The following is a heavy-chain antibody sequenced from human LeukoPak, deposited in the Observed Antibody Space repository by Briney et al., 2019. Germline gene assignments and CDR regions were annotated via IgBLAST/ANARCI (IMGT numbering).Heavy chain of an antibody. Sequence: ASVKVSCKASGYTFTGYYVHWVRQAPGQGLEWLGWINPDSGGTSYAQRFQGRVTMTRDTSISTAYMEPSRLRSDDTAVYYCATGERLVPAAMWFDYWGQGTLVTVSS. J-gene: IGHJ4*02. CDR3: ATGERLVPAAMWFDY. CDR1: GYTFTGYY. CDR2: INPDSGGT. D-gene: IGHD2-2*01. V-gene: IGHV1-2*02.